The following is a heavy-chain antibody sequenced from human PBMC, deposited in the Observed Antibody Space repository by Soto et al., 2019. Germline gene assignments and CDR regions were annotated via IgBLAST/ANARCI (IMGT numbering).Heavy chain of an antibody. J-gene: IGHJ4*02. Sequence: QVQLQQWGAGLLKPSETLSLTCAVYGGSFSGYYWSWIRQPPGKGLEWIGEINHSGSTNYNPSLKSRVTLSVATSKHQFSLKLSSVTAADTAVYYCARGGAGQLAHFDYWGQGTLVTVSS. V-gene: IGHV4-34*01. CDR3: ARGGAGQLAHFDY. D-gene: IGHD6-13*01. CDR2: INHSGST. CDR1: GGSFSGYY.